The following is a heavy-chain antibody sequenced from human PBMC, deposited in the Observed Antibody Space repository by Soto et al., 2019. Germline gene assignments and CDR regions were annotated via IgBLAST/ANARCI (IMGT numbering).Heavy chain of an antibody. CDR2: IIPILGTA. D-gene: IGHD3-22*01. CDR3: ARQFDYDSSGYYYAY. CDR1: GGTFNRNT. J-gene: IGHJ4*02. V-gene: IGHV1-69*13. Sequence: SVKVSCKASGGTFNRNTISWVRQAPGQGLEWMGGIIPILGTANYAQKFQGRVTITADESTNTAYMELSRLRSEDTAVYYCARQFDYDSSGYYYAYWGQGTLVTVSS.